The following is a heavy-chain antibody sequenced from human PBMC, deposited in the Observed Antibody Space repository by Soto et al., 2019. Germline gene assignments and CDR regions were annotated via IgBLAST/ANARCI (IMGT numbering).Heavy chain of an antibody. J-gene: IGHJ4*02. CDR2: IYYSGRT. CDR1: GGSISSSSYY. D-gene: IGHD7-27*01. Sequence: SETLSLTCTVSGGSISSSSYYWGWIRQPQGKGLVWIGSIYYSGRTYYNPSLKSRVTISVNTSKNQFSLKLSSVTAADSAVYYWAREYPPNCVDYWGQGTLVTVSS. CDR3: AREYPPNCVDY. V-gene: IGHV4-39*07.